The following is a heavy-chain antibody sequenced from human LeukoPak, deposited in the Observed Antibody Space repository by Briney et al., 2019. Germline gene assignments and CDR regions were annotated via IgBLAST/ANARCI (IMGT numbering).Heavy chain of an antibody. Sequence: ASVKVSCKVSGYTLTELSMHWVRQAPGKGLEWMGGFDPEDGETIYAQKFQGRVTMTEDTSTDTAYMELSSLRSEDTAVYYCATRGINYHSSYFDYWGQGTLVTVSS. D-gene: IGHD3-3*01. J-gene: IGHJ4*02. V-gene: IGHV1-24*01. CDR3: ATRGINYHSSYFDY. CDR2: FDPEDGET. CDR1: GYTLTELS.